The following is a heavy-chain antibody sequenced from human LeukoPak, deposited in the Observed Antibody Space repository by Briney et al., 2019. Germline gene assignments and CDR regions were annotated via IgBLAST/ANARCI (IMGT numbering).Heavy chain of an antibody. Sequence: GESLKISCKGSGYSFTSYWIGWVRQMPGKGLEWMGIIYPGDSDTRYSPSFQGQVTISADKSISTAYLQWSSLKASDTAMYYCVSRKRIFGVVTEDAFDIWGQGTMVTVSS. CDR2: IYPGDSDT. D-gene: IGHD3-3*01. V-gene: IGHV5-51*01. J-gene: IGHJ3*02. CDR3: VSRKRIFGVVTEDAFDI. CDR1: GYSFTSYW.